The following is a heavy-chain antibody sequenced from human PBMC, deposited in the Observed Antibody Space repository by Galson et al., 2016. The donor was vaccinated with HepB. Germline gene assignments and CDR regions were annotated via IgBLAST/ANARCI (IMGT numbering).Heavy chain of an antibody. CDR3: ARSPTGFCSRTKCYGFNYLDR. V-gene: IGHV1-3*01. CDR1: GYTFISYV. J-gene: IGHJ4*02. CDR2: INAGNGNT. Sequence: SVKVSCKASGYTFISYVIQWVRQAPGHRLEWMGWINAGNGNTRYSQKFQGRVIIGRDTSASTAYMELSSLRPEDTAIYYCARSPTGFCSRTKCYGFNYLDRWGQGTPVTVSS. D-gene: IGHD2-2*03.